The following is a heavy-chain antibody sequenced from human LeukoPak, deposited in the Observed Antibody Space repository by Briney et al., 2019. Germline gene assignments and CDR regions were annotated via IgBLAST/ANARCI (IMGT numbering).Heavy chain of an antibody. V-gene: IGHV3-74*01. CDR2: INSDGSST. J-gene: IGHJ4*02. CDR3: ARVEAVATEFDY. Sequence: PGGSLRLSYAASGFTFSNYWMHWVRQAPGGGLVWVSRINSDGSSTSYADSVRGRFTISRDNAKKTLYLQMNGLRAVYTAVYYCARVEAVATEFDYWDQGTLVTVSS. D-gene: IGHD6-19*01. CDR1: GFTFSNYW.